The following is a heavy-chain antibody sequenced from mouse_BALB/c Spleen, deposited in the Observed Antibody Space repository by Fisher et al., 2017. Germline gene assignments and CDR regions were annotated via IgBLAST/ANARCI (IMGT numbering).Heavy chain of an antibody. J-gene: IGHJ4*01. CDR3: ARSSYLYYAMDY. Sequence: RFTISRDNAKNNLYLQMTSLRSEDSAVYYCARSSYLYYAMDYWGQGTSVTVSS. V-gene: IGHV5-9*03.